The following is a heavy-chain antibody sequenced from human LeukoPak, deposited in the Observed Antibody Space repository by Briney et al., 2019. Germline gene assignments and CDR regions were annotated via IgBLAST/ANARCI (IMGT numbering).Heavy chain of an antibody. Sequence: ASVKVSCKASGYTFTIYGISWVRQAPGQGLEWMGWISAYNGNTNYAQKLQGRVTMTTDTSTSTAYMELRSLRSDDTAVYYCARLTAYGGNSYFDYWGQGTLVTVSS. D-gene: IGHD4-23*01. CDR1: GYTFTIYG. J-gene: IGHJ4*02. CDR3: ARLTAYGGNSYFDY. V-gene: IGHV1-18*01. CDR2: ISAYNGNT.